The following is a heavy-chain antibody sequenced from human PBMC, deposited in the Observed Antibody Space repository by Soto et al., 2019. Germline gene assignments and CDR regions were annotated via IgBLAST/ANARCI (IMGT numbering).Heavy chain of an antibody. J-gene: IGHJ3*02. V-gene: IGHV4-30-4*01. Sequence: PSETLSLTCTVSGGSISSGDYYWSWIRQPPGKGLEWIGYIYYSGSTYYNPSLKSRVTISVDTSKNQFSLKLSSVTAADTAVYYCARPLYSNYGPGAFDIWGQGTTVTVSS. D-gene: IGHD4-4*01. CDR1: GGSISSGDYY. CDR2: IYYSGST. CDR3: ARPLYSNYGPGAFDI.